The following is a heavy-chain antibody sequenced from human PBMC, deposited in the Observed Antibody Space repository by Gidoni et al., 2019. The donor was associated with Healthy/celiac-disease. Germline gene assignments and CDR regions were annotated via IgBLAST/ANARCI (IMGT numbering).Heavy chain of an antibody. V-gene: IGHV4-59*01. CDR2: IYYSGST. Sequence: QVQLQESGPGLVKPSETLSLTCTVSGGSISSYYWSWIRQPPGKGLEWIGYIYYSGSTNYNPSLKSRVTISVDTSKNQFSLKLSSVTAADTAVYYCARVDYGSGEFLFDPWGQGTLVTVSS. J-gene: IGHJ5*02. CDR3: ARVDYGSGEFLFDP. D-gene: IGHD3-10*01. CDR1: GGSISSYY.